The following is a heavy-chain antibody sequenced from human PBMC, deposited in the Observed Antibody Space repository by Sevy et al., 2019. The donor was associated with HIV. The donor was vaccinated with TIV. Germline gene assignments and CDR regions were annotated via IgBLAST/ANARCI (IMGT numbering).Heavy chain of an antibody. CDR2: ISSSSSYI. D-gene: IGHD6-19*01. CDR1: GFTFSSYS. Sequence: GGSLRLSCAASGFTFSSYSMNWVRQAPGKGLEWVSSISSSSSYIYYAASVKGRFTISRDNAKNSLYLQMNSLRAEDTAVYYCARDRGIAVATDAFDIWGQGTMVTVSS. V-gene: IGHV3-21*01. J-gene: IGHJ3*02. CDR3: ARDRGIAVATDAFDI.